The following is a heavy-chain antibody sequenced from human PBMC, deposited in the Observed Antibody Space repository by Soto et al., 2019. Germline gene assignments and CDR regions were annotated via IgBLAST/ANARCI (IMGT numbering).Heavy chain of an antibody. J-gene: IGHJ6*03. CDR2: IYYSGST. V-gene: IGHV4-59*08. CDR1: GGSISSYY. Sequence: SETLSLTCTVSGGSISSYYWSWIRQPPGKGLEWIGYIYYSGSTNYNPSLKSRVTISVDTSKNQFSLKLSSVTAADTAVYYCARWGRGDDFWSGPGRLGLYYYYMDVWGKGTTVTVSS. D-gene: IGHD3-3*01. CDR3: ARWGRGDDFWSGPGRLGLYYYYMDV.